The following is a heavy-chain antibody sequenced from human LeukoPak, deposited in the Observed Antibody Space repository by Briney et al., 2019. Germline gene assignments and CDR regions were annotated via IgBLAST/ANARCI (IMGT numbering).Heavy chain of an antibody. D-gene: IGHD6-13*01. J-gene: IGHJ6*03. CDR3: AREGYSSSWYLATHYYYMDV. CDR1: GFTFSSYA. V-gene: IGHV3-30*04. CDR2: ISYDGSNK. Sequence: GGSLRLSCAASGFTFSSYAMHWVRQAPGKGLEWVAVISYDGSNKYYADSVKGRFTISRDNSKNTLYLQMNSLRAEDTAVYYCAREGYSSSWYLATHYYYMDVWGKGTTVTVSS.